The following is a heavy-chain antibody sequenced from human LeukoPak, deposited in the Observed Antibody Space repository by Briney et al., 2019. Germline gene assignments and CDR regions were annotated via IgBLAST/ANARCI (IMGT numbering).Heavy chain of an antibody. J-gene: IGHJ3*02. V-gene: IGHV4-59*11. CDR3: ARLLDNDGSGDPDTFDM. D-gene: IGHD3-22*01. Sequence: SETLSLTCTVSGGSMNGHFWTWIRQPPGKGLEWIALIHYGGRIRYNPSLQSRATISLDRSESRFSLKLTSVTAADSAVYYCARLLDNDGSGDPDTFDMWGQGTVVVVSS. CDR2: IHYGGRI. CDR1: GGSMNGHF.